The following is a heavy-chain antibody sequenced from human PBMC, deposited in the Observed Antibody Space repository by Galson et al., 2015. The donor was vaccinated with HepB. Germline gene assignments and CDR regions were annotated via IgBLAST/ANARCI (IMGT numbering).Heavy chain of an antibody. V-gene: IGHV1-8*01. D-gene: IGHD3-9*01. CDR1: GYTFTSYD. CDR3: SRFDDIDAFDI. J-gene: IGHJ3*02. CDR2: MNPNSGNT. Sequence: SVKVSCKASGYTFTSYDINWVRQATGQGLEWTGWMNPNSGNTGYAQKFQGRVTMTRNTSISTAYMELSSLRSEDTAVYYCSRFDDIDAFDIWGQGTMVTVSS.